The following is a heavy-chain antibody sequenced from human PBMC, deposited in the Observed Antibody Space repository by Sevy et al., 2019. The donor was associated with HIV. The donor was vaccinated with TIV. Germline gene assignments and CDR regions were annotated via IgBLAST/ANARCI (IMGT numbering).Heavy chain of an antibody. Sequence: GGSLRLSCAASGFTFSDYYMSWIRQAPGKGLEWVSYISSSGSTIYYAYSVKGRFTISRDNAKNSLYLQMNSLRAEDTAVYYCAGGSWIQLWLGTFDIWGQGTMVTVSS. CDR2: ISSSGSTI. CDR3: AGGSWIQLWLGTFDI. J-gene: IGHJ3*02. D-gene: IGHD5-18*01. V-gene: IGHV3-11*01. CDR1: GFTFSDYY.